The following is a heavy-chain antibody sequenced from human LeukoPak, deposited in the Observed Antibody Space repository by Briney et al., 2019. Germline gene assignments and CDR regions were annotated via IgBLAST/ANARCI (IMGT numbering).Heavy chain of an antibody. V-gene: IGHV3-30*02. J-gene: IGHJ4*02. CDR3: AKDGYFDWLSNGSFDY. Sequence: PGGSLRLSCAASGFTFDDYGMSWVRQAPGKGLEWVAFIRYDGSNKYYADSVKGRFTISRDNSKNTLYLQMNSLRAEDTAVYYCAKDGYFDWLSNGSFDYWGQGTLVTVSS. CDR1: GFTFDDYG. D-gene: IGHD3-9*01. CDR2: IRYDGSNK.